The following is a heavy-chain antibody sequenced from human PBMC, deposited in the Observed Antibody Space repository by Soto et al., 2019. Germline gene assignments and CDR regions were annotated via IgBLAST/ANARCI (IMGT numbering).Heavy chain of an antibody. Sequence: GGSLRLSCAASGFTFSSYAMSWVRQAPGKGLEWVSAISGSGGSTYYADSVKGRLTISRDNSKNTLYLQMNSLRAEDTAVYYCAKAEYSSSCPGDYWGQGTLVTVSS. CDR1: GFTFSSYA. J-gene: IGHJ4*02. CDR2: ISGSGGST. V-gene: IGHV3-23*01. D-gene: IGHD6-13*01. CDR3: AKAEYSSSCPGDY.